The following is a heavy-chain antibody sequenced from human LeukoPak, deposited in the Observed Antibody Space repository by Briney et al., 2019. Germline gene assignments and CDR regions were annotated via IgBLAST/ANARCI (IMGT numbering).Heavy chain of an antibody. J-gene: IGHJ4*02. Sequence: RASVKVSCKASGYTFTGYYMHWVRQAPGQGLEWMGWINPNSGGTNYAQKFQGRVTMTRDTSISTAYMELSRLRSDDTAVYYCARVFGLSNFWSGYLGGDLDYWGQGTLVTVSS. CDR3: ARVFGLSNFWSGYLGGDLDY. CDR1: GYTFTGYY. V-gene: IGHV1-2*02. D-gene: IGHD3-3*01. CDR2: INPNSGGT.